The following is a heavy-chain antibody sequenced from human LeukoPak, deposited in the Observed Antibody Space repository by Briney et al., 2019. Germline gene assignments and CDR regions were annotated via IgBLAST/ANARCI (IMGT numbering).Heavy chain of an antibody. CDR1: GGSISSGGYY. J-gene: IGHJ4*02. CDR3: ARSQGYYYDSSGYYDQRGYFDY. CDR2: IYYSGST. D-gene: IGHD3-22*01. Sequence: SQTLSLTCTVSGGSISSGGYYWSWIRQHPGKGLEWIGYIYYSGSTYYNPSLKSQVTISVDTSKNQFSLKLSSVTAADTAVYYCARSQGYYYDSSGYYDQRGYFDYWGQGTLATVSS. V-gene: IGHV4-31*01.